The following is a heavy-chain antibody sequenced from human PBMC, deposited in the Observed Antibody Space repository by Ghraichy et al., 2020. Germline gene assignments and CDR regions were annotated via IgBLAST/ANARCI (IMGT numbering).Heavy chain of an antibody. CDR2: IWYDGSNK. D-gene: IGHD4-17*01. CDR1: GFTFSSYG. J-gene: IGHJ4*02. CDR3: ARVWGPHDYGDYGVDY. V-gene: IGHV3-33*01. Sequence: LSLTCAASGFTFSSYGMHWVRQAPGKGLEWVAVIWYDGSNKYYADSVKGRFTISRDNSKNTLYLQMNSLRAEDTAVYYCARVWGPHDYGDYGVDYWGQGTLVTVSS.